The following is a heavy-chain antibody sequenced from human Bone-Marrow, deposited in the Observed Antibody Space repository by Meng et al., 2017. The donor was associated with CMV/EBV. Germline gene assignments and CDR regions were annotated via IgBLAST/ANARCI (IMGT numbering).Heavy chain of an antibody. V-gene: IGHV4-34*01. CDR2: INHSGST. Sequence: SETLSLTCAVYGGSFSGYYWSWIRQPPGKGLEWIGEINHSGSTNYNPSLKSRVTISVDTSKNQFSLKLSSVTAADTAVYYCARGVPRSSGYIPAVNWYFDLWGRGTLVTVFS. J-gene: IGHJ2*01. CDR1: GGSFSGYY. CDR3: ARGVPRSSGYIPAVNWYFDL. D-gene: IGHD3-22*01.